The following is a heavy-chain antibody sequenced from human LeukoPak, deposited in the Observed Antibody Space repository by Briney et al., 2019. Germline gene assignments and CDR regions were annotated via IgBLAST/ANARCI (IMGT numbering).Heavy chain of an antibody. V-gene: IGHV2-70*04. CDR3: ARVPYSSGWYYFDY. J-gene: IGHJ4*02. CDR1: GFSLSTSGMR. D-gene: IGHD6-19*01. Sequence: SGPTLVNPTQTLTLTCTFSGFSLSTSGMRVSWIRQPPGKALEWLARIDWDDDKFYSTSLKTRLTISKDTSKNQVVLTMTNMDPVDTATYYCARVPYSSGWYYFDYWGQGTPVTVSS. CDR2: IDWDDDK.